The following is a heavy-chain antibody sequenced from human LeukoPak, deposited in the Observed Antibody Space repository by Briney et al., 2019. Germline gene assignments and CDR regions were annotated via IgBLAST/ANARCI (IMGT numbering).Heavy chain of an antibody. CDR3: AKTGSNFYFFDY. V-gene: IGHV3-30*02. Sequence: GGSLRLSCAASGFTFSIYAMHWVRRAPGKGLEWVTFILYDGSTKDYADSVKGRFTISRDNSKNTLYLQMNSLRAEDTAVYYCAKTGSNFYFFDYWGQGTLVTVSS. CDR2: ILYDGSTK. D-gene: IGHD6-13*01. CDR1: GFTFSIYA. J-gene: IGHJ4*02.